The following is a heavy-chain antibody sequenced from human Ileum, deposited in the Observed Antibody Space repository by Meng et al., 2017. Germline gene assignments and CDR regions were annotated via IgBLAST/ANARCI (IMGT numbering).Heavy chain of an antibody. V-gene: IGHV3-23*01. CDR2: ISGSGGDT. CDR3: ARGRQLGDY. D-gene: IGHD4-11*01. CDR1: GFTFSTYA. Sequence: GGSLRLSCAVSGFTFSTYAMSWVRQAPGKGLEWVSVISGSGGDTNYADSVKGRFTISRDNSKNTLYLLMDTLRAEDTAVYYCARGRQLGDYRGRGTLVTVSS. J-gene: IGHJ4*02.